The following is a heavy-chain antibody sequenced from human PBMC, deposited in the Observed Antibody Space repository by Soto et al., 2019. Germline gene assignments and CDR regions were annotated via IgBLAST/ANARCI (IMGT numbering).Heavy chain of an antibody. D-gene: IGHD3-10*02. CDR1: GGTFSSYT. J-gene: IGHJ4*02. CDR2: IIPILGIA. Sequence: QVQLVQSGAEVKKPGSSVKVSCKASGGTFSSYTISWVRQAPGQGLEWMGRIIPILGIANYAQKFQGRVTXTXXKSTSTAYMELSSLRSEDTAVYYCARDDYVAAFDYWGQGTLVTVSS. V-gene: IGHV1-69*08. CDR3: ARDDYVAAFDY.